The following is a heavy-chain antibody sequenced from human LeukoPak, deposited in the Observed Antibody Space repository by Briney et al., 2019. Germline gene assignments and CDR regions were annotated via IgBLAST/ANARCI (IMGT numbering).Heavy chain of an antibody. V-gene: IGHV4-39*01. CDR3: ARHRIAARGSFDY. D-gene: IGHD6-6*01. CDR2: IYCSGST. CDR1: GGSIGSSYYY. Sequence: SETLSLTCTVSGGSIGSSYYYWGWIRQPPGRGLEWIVSIYCSGSTYYNPPLKSRVNLSEEKSKNQSYLKLNSVTAADTAVYYCARHRIAARGSFDYWGEGTLVTVSS. J-gene: IGHJ4*02.